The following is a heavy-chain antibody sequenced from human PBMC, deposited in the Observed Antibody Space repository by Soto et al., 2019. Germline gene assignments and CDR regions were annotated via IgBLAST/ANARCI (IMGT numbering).Heavy chain of an antibody. CDR2: INHSGST. J-gene: IGHJ6*02. CDR1: GGSFSGYY. CDR3: ERASSHRTHRYYYYYGMDV. D-gene: IGHD2-2*01. Sequence: SETLSLTCAVYGGSFSGYYWSWIRQPPGKGLEWIGEINHSGSTNYNPSLKSRVTISVDTSKNQFSLKLSSVTAADTAVYYCERASSHRTHRYYYYYGMDVWGQGTTVTVSS. V-gene: IGHV4-34*01.